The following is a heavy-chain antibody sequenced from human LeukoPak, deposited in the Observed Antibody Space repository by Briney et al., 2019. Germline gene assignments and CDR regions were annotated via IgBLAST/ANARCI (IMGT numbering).Heavy chain of an antibody. Sequence: GGSLRLSCAASGFTFSSYSMNWVRQAPGKGLEWVSSISNSSSYIYYADSVKGRFTISRDNAKNSLYLQMNSLRAEDTAVYYCARDSIAAAGADYWGQGTLVTVSS. CDR3: ARDSIAAAGADY. V-gene: IGHV3-21*01. D-gene: IGHD6-13*01. J-gene: IGHJ4*02. CDR1: GFTFSSYS. CDR2: ISNSSSYI.